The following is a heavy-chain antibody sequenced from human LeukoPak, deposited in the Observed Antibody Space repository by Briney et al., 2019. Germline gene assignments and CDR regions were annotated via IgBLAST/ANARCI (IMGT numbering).Heavy chain of an antibody. J-gene: IGHJ5*02. Sequence: SVKVSCKASGGTFSSYAISWVRQAPGQGLEWVGGIIPILGIANYAQKFQGRVTITADKSTSTAYMELSSLRSEDTAVYYCARDSLPYYDSSGYMENWFDPWGQGTLVTVSS. CDR3: ARDSLPYYDSSGYMENWFDP. CDR1: GGTFSSYA. V-gene: IGHV1-69*10. D-gene: IGHD3-22*01. CDR2: IIPILGIA.